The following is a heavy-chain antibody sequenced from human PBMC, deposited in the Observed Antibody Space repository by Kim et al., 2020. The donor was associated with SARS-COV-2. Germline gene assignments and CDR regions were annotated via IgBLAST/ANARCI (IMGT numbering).Heavy chain of an antibody. V-gene: IGHV3-30*18. CDR3: AKDLGGYSYGHYYYYGM. Sequence: GGSLRLSCAASGFTFSSYGMHWVRQAPGKGLEWVAVISYDGSNKYYADSVKGRFTISRDTSKNTLYLQMNSLRAEDTAVYYCAKDLGGYSYGHYYYYGM. CDR2: ISYDGSNK. J-gene: IGHJ6*01. CDR1: GFTFSSYG. D-gene: IGHD5-18*01.